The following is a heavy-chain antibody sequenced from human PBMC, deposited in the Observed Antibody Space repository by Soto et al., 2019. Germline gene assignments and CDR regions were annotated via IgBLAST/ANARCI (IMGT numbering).Heavy chain of an antibody. CDR1: GDSISSGDYF. CDR2: IYDSESS. CDR3: ARGPSGDKVDY. D-gene: IGHD1-26*01. V-gene: IGHV4-30-4*01. J-gene: IGHJ4*02. Sequence: SETLSLTCTVSGDSISSGDYFWSWIRQPPGKGLEWIGHIYDSESSYYKPSLKSRVTISVDTSKNQFSLELSSVTSADTAVYYCARGPSGDKVDYWGQGTLVTVSS.